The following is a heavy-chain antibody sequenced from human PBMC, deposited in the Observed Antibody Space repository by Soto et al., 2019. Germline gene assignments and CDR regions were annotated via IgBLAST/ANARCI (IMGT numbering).Heavy chain of an antibody. CDR1: GYTFTSYG. V-gene: IGHV1-18*04. CDR3: AREILSPDFYFHGMDV. Sequence: QGQLVQSGAEVKKPGASVKVSCTASGYTFTSYGISWVRQAPGQGLEWMGWISAKKGNTKYAQKFQGRVTMTTDTSTSTAYMELRSLRSDDTAVYYCAREILSPDFYFHGMDVWGQGTTVTVSS. J-gene: IGHJ6*02. D-gene: IGHD2-15*01. CDR2: ISAKKGNT.